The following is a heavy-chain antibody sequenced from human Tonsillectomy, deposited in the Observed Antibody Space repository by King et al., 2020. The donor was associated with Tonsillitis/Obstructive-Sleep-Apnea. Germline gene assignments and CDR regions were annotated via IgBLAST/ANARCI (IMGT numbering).Heavy chain of an antibody. J-gene: IGHJ4*02. D-gene: IGHD3-3*01. Sequence: VQLVESGGGLVKPGGSLRLSCAASGFTFSDYYMSWIRQAPGKGLEGVSYISSSSSYTNYADSVKGRFTISRDNAKNSLYLQMNSLRAEDTAVYYCAGATRKRITIFGVVITLDYWGQGTLVTVSS. V-gene: IGHV3-11*05. CDR3: AGATRKRITIFGVVITLDY. CDR2: ISSSSSYT. CDR1: GFTFSDYY.